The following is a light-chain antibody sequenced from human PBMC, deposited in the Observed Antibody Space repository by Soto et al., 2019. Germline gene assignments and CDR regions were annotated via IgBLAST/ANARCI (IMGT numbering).Light chain of an antibody. CDR3: QQLFMYPPT. Sequence: IQLTQSPSSLSASVGDRVTITCRASQGIINYLAWYQQKPGKAPKLLIYGASTLQSGVPSRFGGSRSGTDFTLPVSSLQPEDFATYYCQQLFMYPPTFGPGTKVDIK. CDR2: GAS. J-gene: IGKJ3*01. CDR1: QGIINY. V-gene: IGKV1-9*01.